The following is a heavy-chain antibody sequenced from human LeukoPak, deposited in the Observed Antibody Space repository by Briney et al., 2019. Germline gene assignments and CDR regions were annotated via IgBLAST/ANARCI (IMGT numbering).Heavy chain of an antibody. V-gene: IGHV3-53*04. Sequence: PGGSLRLSCAASGFTFSSYWMSWVRQAPGKGLEWVSVIYSGGSTYYADSVKGRFTISRHNSKNTLYLQMNSLRAEDTAVYYCARAAPQGFRGDPSYYFDYWGQGTLVTVSS. CDR2: IYSGGST. CDR3: ARAAPQGFRGDPSYYFDY. D-gene: IGHD4-17*01. CDR1: GFTFSSYW. J-gene: IGHJ4*02.